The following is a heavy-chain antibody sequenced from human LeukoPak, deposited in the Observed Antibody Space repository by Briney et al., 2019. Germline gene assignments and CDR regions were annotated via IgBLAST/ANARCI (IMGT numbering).Heavy chain of an antibody. V-gene: IGHV4-61*02. CDR3: AREAGARRGNLIDY. D-gene: IGHD1-26*01. CDR1: GGSISSGSYY. Sequence: SETLSLTCTVSGGSISSGSYYWSWIRQPAGKGLEWIGRIYTSGSTNYNPSLKSRVTISVDTSKNQFSLKLSSVTAADTAVYYCAREAGARRGNLIDYWGQGTLVTVPS. J-gene: IGHJ4*02. CDR2: IYTSGST.